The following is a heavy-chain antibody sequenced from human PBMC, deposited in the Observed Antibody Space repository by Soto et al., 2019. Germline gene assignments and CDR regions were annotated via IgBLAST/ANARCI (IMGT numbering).Heavy chain of an antibody. CDR3: AKGVTADDYGRDV. V-gene: IGHV3-23*01. Sequence: EVQLLASGGGLVQPGGSLRLSCAASGFTFSSYAMSWVRQAPGKGLEWVSALSGSGGSTYYADSVKGRFTISRDNSKNTLYLQMNSLRAEDTAVYYCAKGVTADDYGRDVVGQGTTVTVSS. CDR1: GFTFSSYA. CDR2: LSGSGGST. D-gene: IGHD2-21*02. J-gene: IGHJ6*02.